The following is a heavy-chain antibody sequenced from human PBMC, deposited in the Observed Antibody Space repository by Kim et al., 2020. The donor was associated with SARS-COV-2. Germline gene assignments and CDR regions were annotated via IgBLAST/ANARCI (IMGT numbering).Heavy chain of an antibody. CDR2: IYYSGST. J-gene: IGHJ6*01. D-gene: IGHD2-2*01. CDR1: GGSVSSGSYY. Sequence: SETLSLTCTVSGGSVSSGSYYWSWIRQPPGKGLEWIGYIYYSGSTNYNPSLKSRVTISVDTSKNKFSLKLSSVTAADTAVYYCARDRAYQLLTRGDYGM. V-gene: IGHV4-61*01. CDR3: ARDRAYQLLTRGDYGM.